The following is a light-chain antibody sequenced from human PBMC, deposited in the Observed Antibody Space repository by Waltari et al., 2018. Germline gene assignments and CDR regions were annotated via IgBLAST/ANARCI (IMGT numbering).Light chain of an antibody. CDR3: SSYISSSTLEL. V-gene: IGLV2-14*03. CDR2: DVS. Sequence: QSALTQPASVSGSPGQSVTISCTGTSSDVGAYNYVSWYQQHQGKAPKLMIFDVSNRPSGVSTRCSGSKSGNTAALTISGLQAEDEAGYYCSSYISSSTLELFGGGTSLTVL. CDR1: SSDVGAYNY. J-gene: IGLJ2*01.